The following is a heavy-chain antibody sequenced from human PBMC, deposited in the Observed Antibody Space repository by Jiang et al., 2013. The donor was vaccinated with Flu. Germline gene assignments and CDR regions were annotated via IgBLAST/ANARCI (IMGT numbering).Heavy chain of an antibody. J-gene: IGHJ4*02. CDR3: ARLSQLGLDY. V-gene: IGHV4-39*01. CDR2: SIIVGAP. Sequence: EWIWEVSIIVGAPTTTRPSKSRVTISVDTSKNQFSLKLSSVTAADTAVYYCARLSQLGLDYWGQGTLVTVSS. D-gene: IGHD6-6*01.